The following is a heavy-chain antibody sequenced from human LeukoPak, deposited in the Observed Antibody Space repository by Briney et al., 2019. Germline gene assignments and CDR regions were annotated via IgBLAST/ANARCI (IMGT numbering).Heavy chain of an antibody. V-gene: IGHV4-30-2*01. J-gene: IGHJ6*02. CDR3: ARVRSSGYEYYYGMDV. Sequence: PSQTLSLTCAVSGGSISNGGYSWSWIRQPPGKGPEWIGYISYGGNTYYNPSLKSRVAISADTPKNQFSLKLSSVTAADTAAYYCARVRSSGYEYYYGMDVWGQGTTVTVSS. D-gene: IGHD6-19*01. CDR1: GGSISNGGYS. CDR2: ISYGGNT.